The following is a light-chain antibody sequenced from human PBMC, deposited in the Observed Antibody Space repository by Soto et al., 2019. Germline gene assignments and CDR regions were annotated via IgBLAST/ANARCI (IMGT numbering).Light chain of an antibody. V-gene: IGKV3-20*01. J-gene: IGKJ4*01. CDR1: QSVSKNF. CDR3: QQYCSSPPT. CDR2: GAS. Sequence: EIVLTQSPGTLSLSAGERATLSCRASQSVSKNFLAWYQQKPGQAPRLLINGASSRATGIPDRFSGSGSGTDFSLTIDRLEPEDFAVYFCQQYCSSPPTFGGGTKVAIK.